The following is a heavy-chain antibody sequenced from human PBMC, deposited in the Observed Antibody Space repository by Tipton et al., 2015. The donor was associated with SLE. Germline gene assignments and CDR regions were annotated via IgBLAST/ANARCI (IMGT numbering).Heavy chain of an antibody. Sequence: GSLRLSCAASGFTFSSYWMSWVRQAPGKGLEWVANIKQDGSEKYYVDPVKGRFTISRDNAKNSLYLQMNSLRAEDTAVYYCAKDRYCSSTSCSSYYYYYGMDVWGQGTTVTVSS. D-gene: IGHD2-2*01. CDR2: IKQDGSEK. CDR3: AKDRYCSSTSCSSYYYYYGMDV. V-gene: IGHV3-7*01. CDR1: GFTFSSYW. J-gene: IGHJ6*02.